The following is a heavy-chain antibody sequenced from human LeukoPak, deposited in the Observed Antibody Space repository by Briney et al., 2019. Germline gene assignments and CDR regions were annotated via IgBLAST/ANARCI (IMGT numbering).Heavy chain of an antibody. V-gene: IGHV1-46*01. CDR3: ARDDSSGYSDY. CDR2: INPSGGST. D-gene: IGHD3-22*01. Sequence: ASVKVSCKASGYTFTSYYMHWVRQAPGQGLEWMGIINPSGGSTSYAQKFQGRVTMTRDMSTSTVYMELSSLRSEDTAVYYCARDDSSGYSDYWGQGTLVTVSS. CDR1: GYTFTSYY. J-gene: IGHJ4*02.